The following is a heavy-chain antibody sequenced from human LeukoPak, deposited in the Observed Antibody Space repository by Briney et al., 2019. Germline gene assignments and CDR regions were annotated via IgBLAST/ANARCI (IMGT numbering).Heavy chain of an antibody. CDR1: GYTFTSYG. J-gene: IGHJ5*02. CDR3: ARDMSRLWYDSSAYYWFDP. V-gene: IGHV1-18*01. D-gene: IGHD3-22*01. CDR2: ISAYNGNT. Sequence: GASVKVSCKASGYTFTSYGISWVRQAPGQGLEWMGWISAYNGNTNYAQKLQGRVTMTTDTSTSTAYMELRSLRSDDTAVYYCARDMSRLWYDSSAYYWFDPWGQGTLVTVSS.